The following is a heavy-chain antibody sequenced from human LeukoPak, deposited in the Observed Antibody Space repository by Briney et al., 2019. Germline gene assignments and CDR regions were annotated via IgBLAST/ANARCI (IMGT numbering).Heavy chain of an antibody. J-gene: IGHJ4*02. D-gene: IGHD3-10*01. V-gene: IGHV3-33*08. CDR1: GFTFSSYS. Sequence: GGSLRLSCAASGFTFSSYSMNWVRQAPGKGLEWVAVIWYDGSNKYYADSVKGRFTISRDNSKNTLYLQMNSLRAEDTAVYYCAREYYYGSGSYSFDYWGQGTLVTVSS. CDR3: AREYYYGSGSYSFDY. CDR2: IWYDGSNK.